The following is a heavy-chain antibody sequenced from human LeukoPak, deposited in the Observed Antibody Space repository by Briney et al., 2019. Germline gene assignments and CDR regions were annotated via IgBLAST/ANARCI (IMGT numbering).Heavy chain of an antibody. CDR1: GGSISSSSYY. CDR3: ARRTRGRVRSGYGLDY. J-gene: IGHJ4*02. CDR2: IYYSGST. V-gene: IGHV4-39*01. D-gene: IGHD3-22*01. Sequence: SETPSLTCTVSGGSISSSSYYWGWIRQPPGRGLEWIGSIYYSGSTYYNPSLKSRVTISVDTSKNQFSLKLSSVTAADTAVYYCARRTRGRVRSGYGLDYWGQGTLVTVSS.